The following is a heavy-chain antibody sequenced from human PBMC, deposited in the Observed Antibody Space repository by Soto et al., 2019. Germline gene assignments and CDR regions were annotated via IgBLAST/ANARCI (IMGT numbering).Heavy chain of an antibody. D-gene: IGHD2-21*01. CDR1: GYTFSGYS. CDR2: ISGYNGNT. J-gene: IGHJ6*02. V-gene: IGHV1-18*04. CDR3: ARDVFCGGAPACPDMDV. Sequence: ASVKVSCKASGYTFSGYSITWVRQAPGQGLEWMGRISGYNGNTNYARTVRGRLTLTTDTSTSTAYMELRSLTSDDTAVYYCARDVFCGGAPACPDMDVWGQGTTVTVSS.